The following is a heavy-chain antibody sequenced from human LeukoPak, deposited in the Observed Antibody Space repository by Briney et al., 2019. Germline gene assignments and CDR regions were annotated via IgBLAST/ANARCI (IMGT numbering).Heavy chain of an antibody. CDR1: GGSFSGYY. D-gene: IGHD5-18*01. CDR2: INHSGST. CDR3: ARRNLRGYGYGYNFDY. Sequence: SETLSLTCAVYGGSFSGYYWSWIRQPPGKGLEWIGEINHSGSTNYNPSLKSRVTISVGTSKNQFSLKLSSVTAADTAVYYCARRNLRGYGYGYNFDYWGQGTLVTVSS. V-gene: IGHV4-34*01. J-gene: IGHJ4*02.